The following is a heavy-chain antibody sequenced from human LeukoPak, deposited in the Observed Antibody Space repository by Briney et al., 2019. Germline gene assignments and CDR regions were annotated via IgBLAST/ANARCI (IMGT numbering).Heavy chain of an antibody. CDR1: GFTFSSYS. CDR2: ISSSSSYI. J-gene: IGHJ6*03. Sequence: GGSLRLSCAASGFTFSSYSMSWVRQAPGKGLEWVSSISSSSSYIYYADSVKGRFTISRDNAKNSLYLQMNSLRAEDTAVYYCASGKYCSSTSCYPYMDVWGKGTTVTVSS. V-gene: IGHV3-21*01. D-gene: IGHD2-2*01. CDR3: ASGKYCSSTSCYPYMDV.